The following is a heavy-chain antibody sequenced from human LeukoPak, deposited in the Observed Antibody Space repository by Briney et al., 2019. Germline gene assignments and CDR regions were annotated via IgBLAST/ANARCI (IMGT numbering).Heavy chain of an antibody. J-gene: IGHJ5*02. D-gene: IGHD2-2*01. CDR1: GDSVSSNSVT. Sequence: SQTLSLTCAISGDSVSSNSVTWNWIRQSPSRGLEWLGRAYYRSTWYNDYAVSVRGRITVNPDTSKNQFSPHPNSVTPEDTAVYYCARRLTQYDCFDPWGQGILVTVSS. V-gene: IGHV6-1*01. CDR3: ARRLTQYDCFDP. CDR2: AYYRSTWYN.